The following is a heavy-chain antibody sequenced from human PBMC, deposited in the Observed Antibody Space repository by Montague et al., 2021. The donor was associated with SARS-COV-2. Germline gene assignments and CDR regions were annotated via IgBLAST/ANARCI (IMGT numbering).Heavy chain of an antibody. CDR1: GSTFSSYA. J-gene: IGHJ3*02. D-gene: IGHD1-20*01. V-gene: IGHV3-23*01. Sequence: SLRLSCAASGSTFSSYAMNWVRQAPGKGLEWVSAMSGSGDRTYYADSVKGRFTISRDNSKNTLSLQMNSLRAEDTAVYYCAKVGWYNWNPYDTFDIWGQGTMVTVSS. CDR3: AKVGWYNWNPYDTFDI. CDR2: MSGSGDRT.